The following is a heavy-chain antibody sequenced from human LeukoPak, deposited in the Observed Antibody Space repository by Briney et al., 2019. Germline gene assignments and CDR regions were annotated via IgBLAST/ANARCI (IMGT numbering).Heavy chain of an antibody. CDR3: AKGSRGDYYMDV. CDR1: GYTFTNYA. CDR2: INTNTGNP. J-gene: IGHJ6*03. Sequence: ASVKVSCKASGYTFTNYALNWARQAPGQGLEWMGWINTNTGNPTYAQGFTGRFVFSLDTSIFTAYLQISSLKAEDTAVYYCAKGSRGDYYMDVWGKGTTVTVSS. V-gene: IGHV7-4-1*02. D-gene: IGHD6-13*01.